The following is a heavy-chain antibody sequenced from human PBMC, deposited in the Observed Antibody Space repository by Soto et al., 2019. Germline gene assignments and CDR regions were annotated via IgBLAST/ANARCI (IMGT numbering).Heavy chain of an antibody. CDR2: IYYSGNT. D-gene: IGHD3-22*01. CDR3: ARGGRHDDSSGYGYIGY. Sequence: SETLSLTCTFSVFSVISFPYYLSLIRQPPWKGLEWIGYIYYSGNTNYNPTLKSRVTISVDTSKNQFSLKLSSVTAADTAVYYCARGGRHDDSSGYGYIGYWGKRTLVTVSS. J-gene: IGHJ4*02. CDR1: VFSVISFPYY. V-gene: IGHV4-61*01.